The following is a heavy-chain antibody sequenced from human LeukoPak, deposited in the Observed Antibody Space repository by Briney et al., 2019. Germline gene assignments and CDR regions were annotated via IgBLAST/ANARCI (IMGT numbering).Heavy chain of an antibody. V-gene: IGHV3-7*05. D-gene: IGHD6-19*01. CDR2: IKQDGSEK. Sequence: GGSLRLSCAASGFTVISNYMSWVRQAPGKGLEWMANIKQDGSEKYYVDSVKGRFTISRDNAKNSLYLQMNSLRAEDTAVYYCARVAHSSGWYWFDPWGQGTLSPSPQ. CDR3: ARVAHSSGWYWFDP. CDR1: GFTVISNY. J-gene: IGHJ5*02.